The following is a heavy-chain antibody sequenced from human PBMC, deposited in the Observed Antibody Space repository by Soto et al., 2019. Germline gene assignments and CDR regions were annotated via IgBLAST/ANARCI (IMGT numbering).Heavy chain of an antibody. CDR1: GFTVSSNY. CDR3: AREEPSGGDAFDI. CDR2: IYSGGST. Sequence: GGSLRLSCAASGFTVSSNYMSWVRQAPGKGLEWVSVIYSGGSTYYADSVKGRFTISRHNSKNTLYLQMNSLRAEDTALYYCAREEPSGGDAFDIWGQGTMVTVSS. D-gene: IGHD3-10*01. J-gene: IGHJ3*02. V-gene: IGHV3-53*04.